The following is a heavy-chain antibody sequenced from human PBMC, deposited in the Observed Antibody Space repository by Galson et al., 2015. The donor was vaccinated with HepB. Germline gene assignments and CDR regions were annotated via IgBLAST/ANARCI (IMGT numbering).Heavy chain of an antibody. CDR1: GYTFTSYG. CDR3: ARAGSYYDFWSGYYKSMDV. J-gene: IGHJ6*02. D-gene: IGHD3-3*01. V-gene: IGHV1-18*04. Sequence: SVKVSCKASGYTFTSYGISWVRQAPGQGLEWMGWISAYNGNTNYAQKLQGRVTMTTDTSTSTAYMELRSLRSDDTAVYYCARAGSYYDFWSGYYKSMDVWGQGTTVTVSS. CDR2: ISAYNGNT.